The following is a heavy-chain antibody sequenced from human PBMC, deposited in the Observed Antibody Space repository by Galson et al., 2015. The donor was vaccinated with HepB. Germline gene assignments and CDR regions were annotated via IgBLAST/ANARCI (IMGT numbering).Heavy chain of an antibody. V-gene: IGHV3-33*01. Sequence: SLRLSCAASGFTFSSYGMHWVRQAPGKGLEWVAVIWYDGSNKYYADSVKGRFTISRDNSKNTLYLQMNSLRAEDTAVYYCARGWELDYFDYWGQGTLVTVSS. J-gene: IGHJ4*02. CDR2: IWYDGSNK. CDR1: GFTFSSYG. CDR3: ARGWELDYFDY. D-gene: IGHD1-26*01.